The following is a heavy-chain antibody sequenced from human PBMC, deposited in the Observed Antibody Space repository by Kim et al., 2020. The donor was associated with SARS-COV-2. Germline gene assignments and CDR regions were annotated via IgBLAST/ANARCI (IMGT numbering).Heavy chain of an antibody. CDR3: ARQGLWAGNRAF. CDR2: IYYTGKA. Sequence: SETLSLTCSVSGDSFITKTNYWSWIRQTPGRGLEWIGSIYYTGKAYYSPSLKTRVSMSVDKSKSQFSLNLTSLTSADTAVYFGARQGLWAGNRAFWSQGTLVSVSS. J-gene: IGHJ4*02. V-gene: IGHV4-39*01. CDR1: GDSFITKTNY. D-gene: IGHD3-16*01.